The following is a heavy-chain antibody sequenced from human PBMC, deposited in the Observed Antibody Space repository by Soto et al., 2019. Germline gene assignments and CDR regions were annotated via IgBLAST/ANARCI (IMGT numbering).Heavy chain of an antibody. CDR1: GFIFRNYG. V-gene: IGHV3-33*01. Sequence: GGSLRLSCAASGFIFRNYGMHWVRHAPGKGLEWVAFLWFDGSKNYYAESVRGRFSISRDNSQNTLYLQMNSLTAEDTAVYYCARDGDASTGYGKDYWGQGTLVTVSS. J-gene: IGHJ4*02. CDR3: ARDGDASTGYGKDY. CDR2: LWFDGSKN. D-gene: IGHD3-16*01.